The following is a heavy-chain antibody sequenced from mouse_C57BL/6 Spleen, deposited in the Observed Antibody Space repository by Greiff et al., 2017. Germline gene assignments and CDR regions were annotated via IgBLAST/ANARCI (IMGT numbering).Heavy chain of an antibody. CDR2: INPGSGGT. V-gene: IGHV1-54*01. D-gene: IGHD1-1*01. CDR3: ARANYYGSSDGYFDG. CDR1: GYAFTNYL. Sequence: VKLQESGAELVRPGTSVKVSCKASGYAFTNYLIEWVKQRPGQGLEWIGVINPGSGGTNYNEKFKGKATLTADKSSSTAYMQLSSLTSEDAAVYFCARANYYGSSDGYFDGWGTGTTVTVSS. J-gene: IGHJ1*03.